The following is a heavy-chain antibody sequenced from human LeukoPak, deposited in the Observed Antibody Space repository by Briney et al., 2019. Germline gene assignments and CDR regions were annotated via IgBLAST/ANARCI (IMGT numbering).Heavy chain of an antibody. CDR3: ARLEPPLQYCQH. D-gene: IGHD1-14*01. CDR2: IYYSGST. J-gene: IGHJ1*01. V-gene: IGHV4-59*08. Sequence: PSETLSLTCTVSGGSISSYYWSWIRQPPGKGLEWIGYIYYSGSTNYNPSLKSRVTISVDTSKNQFSLKLSSVTAADTAVYYCARLEPPLQYCQHWGQGTLVTVSS. CDR1: GGSISSYY.